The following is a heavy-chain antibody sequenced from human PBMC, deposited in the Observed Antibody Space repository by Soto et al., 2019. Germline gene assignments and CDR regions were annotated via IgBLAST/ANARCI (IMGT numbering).Heavy chain of an antibody. CDR1: GGSMSSSTYY. Sequence: QVPLQESGPGLVKPSETLSLNCTVFGGSMSSSTYYWGWIRQPPGKGLEWIGGMDYSGRAYYNPSLKSRVTISVDTSKNTFSLKLSSVTAADTAVYYCERHKRITIVGVAPIRGIFDYWGQGDLVTVSS. D-gene: IGHD3-3*01. CDR2: MDYSGRA. J-gene: IGHJ4*02. CDR3: ERHKRITIVGVAPIRGIFDY. V-gene: IGHV4-39*01.